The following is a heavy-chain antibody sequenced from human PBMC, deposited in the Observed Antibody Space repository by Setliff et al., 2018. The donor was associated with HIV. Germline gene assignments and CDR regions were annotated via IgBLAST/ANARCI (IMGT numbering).Heavy chain of an antibody. CDR3: ATASGYDLFMGAFDI. J-gene: IGHJ3*02. V-gene: IGHV4-34*01. CDR1: GGSFSGYY. D-gene: IGHD5-12*01. CDR2: INQSGGI. Sequence: SETLSLTCAVSGGSFSGYYWSWIRQPPGKGLEWIGEINQSGGINYNPSLKSRVTISIDTFRNQFSMKLYSVTAADTAVYYCATASGYDLFMGAFDIWGQGTKVTVSS.